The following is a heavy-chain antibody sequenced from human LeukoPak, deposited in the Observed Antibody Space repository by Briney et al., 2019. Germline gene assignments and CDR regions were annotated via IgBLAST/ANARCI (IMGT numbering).Heavy chain of an antibody. CDR1: GGSISSYY. CDR2: IYYSGST. D-gene: IGHD3-22*01. V-gene: IGHV4-59*01. Sequence: SETLSLTCTVSGGSISSYYWSWIRQPPGKGLEWIGYIYYSGSTNYNPSLKSRVTISVDTSKNHFSLKLSSVTAADTAVYYCAMTYYYDSSGYPDAFDIWGQGTMVTVSS. CDR3: AMTYYYDSSGYPDAFDI. J-gene: IGHJ3*02.